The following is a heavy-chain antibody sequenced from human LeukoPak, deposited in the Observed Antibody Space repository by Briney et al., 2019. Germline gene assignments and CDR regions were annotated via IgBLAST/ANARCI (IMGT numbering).Heavy chain of an antibody. V-gene: IGHV1-8*01. CDR2: MNPNSGNT. CDR1: GYTFTSYD. CDR3: ARVIWGPVDYYYMDL. Sequence: ASVKVSCKASGYTFTSYDINWVRQATGQGLEWMGWMNPNSGNTGCAQKFQGRVTMTRNTSISTAYMELSSLRSEDTAVYYCARVIWGPVDYYYMDLWGKGSTVTVSS. D-gene: IGHD3-16*01. J-gene: IGHJ6*03.